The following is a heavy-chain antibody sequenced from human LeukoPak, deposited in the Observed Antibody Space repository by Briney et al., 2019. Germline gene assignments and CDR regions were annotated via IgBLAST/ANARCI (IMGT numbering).Heavy chain of an antibody. Sequence: GGSLRLSCAASGFTFNSYAMNWVRQAPGKGLEWVSGLSGSGSGTYYADSVKGRFTISRDNSKNTLYLQMNSLRAEDTAVYYCARGYSSGRGSDPWGQGTLVTVSS. V-gene: IGHV3-23*01. J-gene: IGHJ5*02. CDR2: LSGSGSGT. CDR3: ARGYSSGRGSDP. CDR1: GFTFNSYA. D-gene: IGHD6-19*01.